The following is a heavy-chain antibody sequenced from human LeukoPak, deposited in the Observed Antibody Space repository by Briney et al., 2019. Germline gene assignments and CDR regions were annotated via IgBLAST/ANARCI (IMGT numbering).Heavy chain of an antibody. J-gene: IGHJ5*01. CDR2: IYYSGST. CDR3: ARISGRGYSYNNWFGS. Sequence: SETLSLTCVVSGGAMSSSYWSWIRQPPGKGLEWIGYIYYSGSTNYNPSLKSRVTISVDTSKNHFSLKLSSVTAADTAMYYCARISGRGYSYNNWFGSWGQGTLVTVSS. CDR1: GGAMSSSY. V-gene: IGHV4-59*01. D-gene: IGHD5-18*01.